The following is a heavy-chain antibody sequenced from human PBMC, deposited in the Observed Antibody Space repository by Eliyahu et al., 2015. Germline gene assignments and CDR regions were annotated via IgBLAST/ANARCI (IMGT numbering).Heavy chain of an antibody. V-gene: IGHV3-9*01. Sequence: EVQLVESGGGLVQPGRSLRLSCAASGFXFDXYAXHWVRQAPGKGLEWVSGISWNSGSIGYADSVKGRFTISRDNAKNSLYLQMNSLRAEDTALYYCAKVLRTGNGSSPIDYWGQGTLVTVSS. J-gene: IGHJ4*02. CDR3: AKVLRTGNGSSPIDY. CDR2: ISWNSGSI. D-gene: IGHD6-6*01. CDR1: GFXFDXYA.